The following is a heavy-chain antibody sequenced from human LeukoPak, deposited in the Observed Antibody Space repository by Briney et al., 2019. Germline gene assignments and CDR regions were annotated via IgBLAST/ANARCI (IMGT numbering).Heavy chain of an antibody. D-gene: IGHD6-19*01. CDR2: ISYDGSNK. CDR3: ARDISSSGWPFDAFDI. Sequence: GRSLGLSCAASGFTFSSYGMHWVRQAPGKGLEWVAVISYDGSNKYYADSVKGRFTISRDNSKNTLYLQMNSLRAEDTAVYYCARDISSSGWPFDAFDIWGQGTMVTVSS. V-gene: IGHV3-30*03. CDR1: GFTFSSYG. J-gene: IGHJ3*02.